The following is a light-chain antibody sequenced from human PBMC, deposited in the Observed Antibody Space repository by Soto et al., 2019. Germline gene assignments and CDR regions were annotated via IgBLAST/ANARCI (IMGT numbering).Light chain of an antibody. J-gene: IGKJ4*01. CDR2: GAS. CDR3: QRYGNSPPLT. Sequence: VLTHSPGTLSLSPGERATLSCRASQSISSTSIACYQHQPGQAPRLLVYGASVRARGIPDRFSGGRSGTDFTLTISRLEPEDFAVYYCQRYGNSPPLTFGGGTKVEIK. CDR1: QSISSTS. V-gene: IGKV3-20*01.